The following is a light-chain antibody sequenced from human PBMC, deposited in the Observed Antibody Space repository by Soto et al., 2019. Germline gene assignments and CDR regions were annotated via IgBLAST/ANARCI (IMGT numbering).Light chain of an antibody. CDR1: QSISSW. CDR2: KAS. CDR3: HQYNSYSRT. V-gene: IGKV1-5*03. Sequence: DIQMTQSPSTLSASVGDRVTITCRASQSISSWLAWYQQKPGKAPKLLIYKASSLESGVPSRFSGXXSGTECTLTISSLQPDDFATYYCHQYNSYSRTFGHGTKVDIK. J-gene: IGKJ1*01.